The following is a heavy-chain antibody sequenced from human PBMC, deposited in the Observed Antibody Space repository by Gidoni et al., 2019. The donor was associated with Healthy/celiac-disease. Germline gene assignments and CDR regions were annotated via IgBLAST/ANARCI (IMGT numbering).Heavy chain of an antibody. Sequence: EVQLVESGGGLVQPGWSLRLSCAASGFTVSSYSMNWVRQAPGKGLEWVSYISSSSSTIYYADSVKGRFTISRDNAKNSLYLQMNSLRDEDTAVYYWARRTYYYDSSGYYSTFDYWGQGTLVTVSS. CDR3: ARRTYYYDSSGYYSTFDY. D-gene: IGHD3-22*01. CDR1: GFTVSSYS. V-gene: IGHV3-48*02. J-gene: IGHJ4*02. CDR2: ISSSSSTI.